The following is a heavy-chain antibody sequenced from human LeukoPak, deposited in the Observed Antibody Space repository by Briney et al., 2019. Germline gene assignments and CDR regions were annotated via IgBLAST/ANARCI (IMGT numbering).Heavy chain of an antibody. V-gene: IGHV4-34*01. CDR3: ARVKRKYQLLKPLHETPSHYFDY. Sequence: PSETLSLTCAVYGGSFSGYYWSWIRQPPGKGLEWIGEINHSGSTNYNPSLKSRLTISLDTSKNQFSLKVSSVTAADTAVYYCARVKRKYQLLKPLHETPSHYFDYWGQGTLVTVSS. D-gene: IGHD2-2*01. J-gene: IGHJ4*02. CDR2: INHSGST. CDR1: GGSFSGYY.